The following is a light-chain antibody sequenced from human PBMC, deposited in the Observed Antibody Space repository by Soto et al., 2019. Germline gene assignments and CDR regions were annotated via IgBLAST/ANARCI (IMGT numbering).Light chain of an antibody. V-gene: IGKV3-11*01. Sequence: EIVLTQSPAIVSVSPLERATLSFMATESVSSYLVWYQQKPGQAPRLLFYDASNRATGIPARFSGSGSGTDFTLTITSLEPEDFAAYYCQQRSNWPLTFGGGTKVDI. J-gene: IGKJ4*01. CDR3: QQRSNWPLT. CDR1: ESVSSY. CDR2: DAS.